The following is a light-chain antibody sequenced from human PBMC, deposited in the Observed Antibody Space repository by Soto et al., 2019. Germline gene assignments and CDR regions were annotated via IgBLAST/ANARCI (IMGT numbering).Light chain of an antibody. Sequence: EIVMTQSPTTLSVSPGGRVTLSCRASQSVGDALAWYQKKPGQAPRLLIYGASTRATGVPARFSGSGSGTEFTLNMSSLQTDDFATYHCHQYADWPPGCTFGQGTKVEVK. J-gene: IGKJ1*01. CDR2: GAS. V-gene: IGKV3-15*01. CDR3: HQYADWPPGCT. CDR1: QSVGDA.